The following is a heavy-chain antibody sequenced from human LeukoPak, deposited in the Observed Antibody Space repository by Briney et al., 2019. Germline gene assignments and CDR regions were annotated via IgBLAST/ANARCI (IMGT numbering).Heavy chain of an antibody. D-gene: IGHD3-10*01. Sequence: SETLSLTCTVSGGSISSSSYYWGWIRQPPGKGLEWIGSIYYSGSTYYNPSLKSRVTISVDTSKNQFSLKLSSVTAADTAVYYCARALHYYGSGFDYWGQGTLVTVSS. J-gene: IGHJ4*02. CDR3: ARALHYYGSGFDY. CDR2: IYYSGST. V-gene: IGHV4-39*01. CDR1: GGSISSSSYY.